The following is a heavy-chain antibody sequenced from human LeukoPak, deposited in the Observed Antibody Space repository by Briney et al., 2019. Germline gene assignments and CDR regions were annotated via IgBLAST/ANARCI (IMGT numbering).Heavy chain of an antibody. D-gene: IGHD5-18*01. J-gene: IGHJ4*02. CDR1: GGTFSSYA. CDR3: ARSATAMEYYFDY. V-gene: IGHV1-69*06. Sequence: SVKVSCKASGGTFSSYAISWVRQAPGQGLEWMGGIIPIFGTANYAQKFQGRVTITADKSTSTAYMELSSLRSEDTAVYYCARSATAMEYYFDYWGQGTLVTVSS. CDR2: IIPIFGTA.